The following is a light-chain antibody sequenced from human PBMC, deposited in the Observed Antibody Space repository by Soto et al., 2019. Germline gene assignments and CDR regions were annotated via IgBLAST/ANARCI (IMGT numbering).Light chain of an antibody. CDR2: DAS. J-gene: IGKJ5*01. V-gene: IGKV3-11*01. CDR3: QQRSNWPPIT. CDR1: QSVRSSY. Sequence: IVFTQSPYTLSLSPGERATLSCRASQSVRSSYLAWYQQKPGQAPRLLIYDASNRATGIPARFSGSGSGTDFTLTISSLEPEDFAVYYCQQRSNWPPITFGQGTRLENK.